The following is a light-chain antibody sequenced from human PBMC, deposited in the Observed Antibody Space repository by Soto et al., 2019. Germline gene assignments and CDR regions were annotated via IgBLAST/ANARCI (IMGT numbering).Light chain of an antibody. V-gene: IGLV1-44*01. CDR1: SSNIGGNS. CDR3: STWDDRLRGLV. Sequence: QSVLTQPPSASGAPGQGISISCSGSSSNIGGNSVSWYRQVPGTAPKLLIFSNHQRPSGGPDRFSGSNSGTSASLAISGLQSEDGADYYCSTWDDRLRGLVFGGGTKLTVL. J-gene: IGLJ2*01. CDR2: SNH.